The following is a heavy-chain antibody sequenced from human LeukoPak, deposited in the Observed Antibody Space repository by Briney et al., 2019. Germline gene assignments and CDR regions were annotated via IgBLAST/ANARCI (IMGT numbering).Heavy chain of an antibody. Sequence: GGSLRLSCAASGFTFSTYAMHWVRQAPGKGLEWVSIFYIGGTTKYADSVQGRFTISRDNSINTLYLEMNSLGAEDTAVYYCARDSSSHYFFDYWGQGTLVTVSS. CDR1: GFTFSTYA. V-gene: IGHV3-53*01. J-gene: IGHJ4*02. CDR2: FYIGGTT. D-gene: IGHD2-2*01. CDR3: ARDSSSHYFFDY.